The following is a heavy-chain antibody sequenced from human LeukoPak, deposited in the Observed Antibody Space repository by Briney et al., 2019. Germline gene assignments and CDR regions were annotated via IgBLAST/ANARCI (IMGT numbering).Heavy chain of an antibody. J-gene: IGHJ3*02. CDR3: ARDGDTAMVSAFDI. D-gene: IGHD5-18*01. CDR2: ISYDGSNK. V-gene: IGHV3-30-3*01. Sequence: GGSLRLSCAASGFTFSSYAMHWVRQALGKGLEWVAVISYDGSNKYYADSVKGRFTISRDNSKNTLYLQMNSLRAEDTAVYYCARDGDTAMVSAFDIWGQGTMVTVSS. CDR1: GFTFSSYA.